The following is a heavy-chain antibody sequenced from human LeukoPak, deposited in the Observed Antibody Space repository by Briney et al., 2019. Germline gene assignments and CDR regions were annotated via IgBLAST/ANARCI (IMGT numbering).Heavy chain of an antibody. V-gene: IGHV3-21*01. D-gene: IGHD3-10*01. CDR1: GFTFRSYS. CDR3: ARDTGEQQLTTENDY. J-gene: IGHJ4*02. Sequence: GGSLRLSCAASGFTFRSYSMNWVRQAPGKGLEWVSSISSSGSFIYYADSVKGRFTISRDNAKNSLYLQMNSLRAEDTAVYYCARDTGEQQLTTENDYWGQGILVTVSS. CDR2: ISSSGSFI.